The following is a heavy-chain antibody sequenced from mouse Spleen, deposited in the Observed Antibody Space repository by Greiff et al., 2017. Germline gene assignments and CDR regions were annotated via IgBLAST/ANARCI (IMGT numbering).Heavy chain of an antibody. V-gene: IGHV1-4*01. CDR3: ARTYDYDVPGY. D-gene: IGHD2-4*01. Sequence: QVQLKESGAELARPGASVKMSCKASGYTFTSYTMHWVKQRPGQGLEWIGYINPSSGYTKYNQKFKDKATLTADKSSSTAYMQLSSLTSEDSAVYYCARTYDYDVPGYWGQGTTLTVSS. J-gene: IGHJ2*01. CDR1: GYTFTSYT. CDR2: INPSSGYT.